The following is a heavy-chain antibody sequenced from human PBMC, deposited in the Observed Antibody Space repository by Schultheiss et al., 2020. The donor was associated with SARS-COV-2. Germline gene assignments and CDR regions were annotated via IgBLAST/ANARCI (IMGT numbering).Heavy chain of an antibody. J-gene: IGHJ5*02. CDR3: ARVGYCSGGSCYWFDP. Sequence: SETLSLTCTVSGGSISGYYWNWIRQPPGKGLEWIASMYYTGSTYYNPSLKSRVTISVDRSKNQFSLKLSSVTAADTAVYYCARVGYCSGGSCYWFDPWGQGTLVTVSS. CDR1: GGSISGYY. CDR2: MYYTGST. V-gene: IGHV4-59*01. D-gene: IGHD2-15*01.